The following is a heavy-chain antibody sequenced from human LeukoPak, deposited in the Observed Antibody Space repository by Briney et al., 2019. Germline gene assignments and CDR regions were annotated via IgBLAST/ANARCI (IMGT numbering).Heavy chain of an antibody. CDR3: ARDHMVEVGSYGLDV. D-gene: IGHD2-15*01. CDR1: GFRFRTYE. Sequence: GGSLRLPCEASGFRFRTYEMNWVRQPPGKGLEWVSYISSGGNSKYYADSVKGRFTVSRDNVKSSLYLQMNSLRAEDTAVYYCARDHMVEVGSYGLDVWGQGTSVTVSS. CDR2: ISSGGNSK. J-gene: IGHJ6*02. V-gene: IGHV3-48*03.